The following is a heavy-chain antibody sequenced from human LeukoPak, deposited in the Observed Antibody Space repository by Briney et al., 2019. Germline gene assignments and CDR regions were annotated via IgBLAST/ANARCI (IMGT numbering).Heavy chain of an antibody. CDR3: ARAYQPHSSGYPGVDY. J-gene: IGHJ4*02. D-gene: IGHD3-22*01. CDR1: GYTFTSYY. Sequence: SVKVSCTASGYTFTSYYMHWVPQAPGQGLKCMRIINPSGGRTSYEQKFQGRVTMTRDTSTSTVYMELSSLRSEDTAVYYCARAYQPHSSGYPGVDYWGQGTLVTVSS. CDR2: INPSGGRT. V-gene: IGHV1-46*01.